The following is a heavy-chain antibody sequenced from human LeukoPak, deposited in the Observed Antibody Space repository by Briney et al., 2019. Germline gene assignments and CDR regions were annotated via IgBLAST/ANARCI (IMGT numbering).Heavy chain of an antibody. D-gene: IGHD6-13*01. CDR1: GYSFTGYY. Sequence: ASVKVSCKASGYSFTGYYIHWVRQAPGQGLEWMGWINPYSGGTNYAQKFQGRVTMTRDTSISTAYMELRSLRSDDTAVYYCARVRIEQQPYDYWGQGTLVTVSS. V-gene: IGHV1-2*02. CDR3: ARVRIEQQPYDY. J-gene: IGHJ4*02. CDR2: INPYSGGT.